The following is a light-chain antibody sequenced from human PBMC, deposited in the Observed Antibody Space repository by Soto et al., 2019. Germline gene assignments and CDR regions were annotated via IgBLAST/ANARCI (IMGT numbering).Light chain of an antibody. CDR3: QHYNDWPPWT. Sequence: EIVMTQSPATLSVSPGERVTLSCRASQSVTSDLAWYQQKAGQAPRLLIYGASTRATGVPARFSGSGSGTEFALTISSLQSEDFVVHYCQHYNDWPPWTLGQGTKVEIK. J-gene: IGKJ1*01. CDR2: GAS. CDR1: QSVTSD. V-gene: IGKV3-15*01.